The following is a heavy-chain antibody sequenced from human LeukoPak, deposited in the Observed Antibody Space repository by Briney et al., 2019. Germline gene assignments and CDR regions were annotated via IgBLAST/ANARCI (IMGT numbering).Heavy chain of an antibody. CDR1: GFTFTFA. J-gene: IGHJ4*02. CDR2: ISGRGDDT. Sequence: GGSLRLSCAASGFTFTFAMSWVRQGPGKGLERVSSISGRGDDTYYADSVKGRFSISRDSSKNTVYLQMNSLRAEDTAVYYCARGSPSRVAEFDNWGQGTLVTVSS. D-gene: IGHD2-15*01. V-gene: IGHV3-23*01. CDR3: ARGSPSRVAEFDN.